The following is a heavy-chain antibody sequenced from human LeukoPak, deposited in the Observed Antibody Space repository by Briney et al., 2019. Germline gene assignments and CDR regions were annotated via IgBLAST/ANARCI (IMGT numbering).Heavy chain of an antibody. CDR1: GFTFSSYE. J-gene: IGHJ4*02. V-gene: IGHV3-23*01. CDR3: AKLYNDYGDENFDY. D-gene: IGHD4-17*01. Sequence: GGSLRLSCAASGFTFSSYEMNWVRQAPGKGLEWVSAISGGGGSTYYADSVKGRFTFSRDNSKNTLYLQMNSLRAEDTAVYYCAKLYNDYGDENFDYWGQGTLVTVSS. CDR2: ISGGGGST.